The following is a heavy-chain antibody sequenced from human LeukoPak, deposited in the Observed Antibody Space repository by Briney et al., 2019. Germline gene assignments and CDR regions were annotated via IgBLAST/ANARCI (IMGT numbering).Heavy chain of an antibody. CDR1: GLTFSSYS. CDR2: ISSSSSYI. Sequence: GGSLRLSCAASGLTFSSYSMNWVRQAPGKGLEWVSSISSSSSYIYYADSVKGRFTISRDNAKNSLYLQMNSLRAEDTAVYYCAWTTGTGDAFDIWGQGTMVTVSS. V-gene: IGHV3-21*01. D-gene: IGHD1-1*01. CDR3: AWTTGTGDAFDI. J-gene: IGHJ3*02.